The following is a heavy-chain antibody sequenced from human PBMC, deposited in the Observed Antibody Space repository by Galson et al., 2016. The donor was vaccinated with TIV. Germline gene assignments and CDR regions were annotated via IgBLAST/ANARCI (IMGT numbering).Heavy chain of an antibody. Sequence: SLRLSCAASGFTFNDAWMTWIRQGPGKGLEWVGRIKSKTAGGTTDYAAAVEGRFTISGDDSENTVYLQMNSLKSDDSGVYYCTTDPYGVDVWGHGTMVTVS. CDR3: TTDPYGVDV. D-gene: IGHD4/OR15-4a*01. V-gene: IGHV3-15*01. CDR1: GFTFNDAW. J-gene: IGHJ3*01. CDR2: IKSKTAGGTT.